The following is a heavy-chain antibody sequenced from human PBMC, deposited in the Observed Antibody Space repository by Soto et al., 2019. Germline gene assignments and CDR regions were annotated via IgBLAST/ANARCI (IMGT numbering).Heavy chain of an antibody. V-gene: IGHV4-59*01. D-gene: IGHD3-9*01. CDR3: AIGGTSDYDILAGYPTYFDY. CDR2: IYYSGST. Sequence: SEPLSLTCTVSGGSISSYYCSWIRQPPGKGLEWIGYIYYSGSTNYNPSLKSRVTISVDTSKNQFSLKLSSVTAADTAVYYCAIGGTSDYDILAGYPTYFDYWCQGALVTVSA. J-gene: IGHJ4*02. CDR1: GGSISSYY.